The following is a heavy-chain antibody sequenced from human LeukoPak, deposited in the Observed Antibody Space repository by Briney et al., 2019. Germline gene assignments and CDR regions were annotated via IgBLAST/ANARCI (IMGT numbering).Heavy chain of an antibody. J-gene: IGHJ4*02. Sequence: PGGSLGLSCAASGFTVSSNYMSWVRQAPGKGLEWVSVIYSGGSTYYADSVKGRFTISRDNSKNTLYLQMNSLRAEDTAVYYCARGRILTGYDYWGQGTLVTVSS. CDR1: GFTVSSNY. CDR2: IYSGGST. V-gene: IGHV3-53*01. D-gene: IGHD3-9*01. CDR3: ARGRILTGYDY.